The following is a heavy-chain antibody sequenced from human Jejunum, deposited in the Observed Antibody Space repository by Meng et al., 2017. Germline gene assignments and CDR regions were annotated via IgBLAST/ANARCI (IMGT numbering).Heavy chain of an antibody. CDR3: ARQMDSEYDEGYFFDY. CDR1: GGSLSSGSTY. CDR2: AYYSGSS. D-gene: IGHD2-2*03. J-gene: IGHJ4*02. V-gene: IGHV4-39*01. Sequence: QLQLQESGPGLVKPSETLSFSCTVSGGSLSSGSTYWGWIRQSPGKGLEWIGTAYYSGSSYYNPSLRSRVIILVDTSKNQFSLRLSSVTAADTAVYYCARQMDSEYDEGYFFDYWGQGILVTVSS.